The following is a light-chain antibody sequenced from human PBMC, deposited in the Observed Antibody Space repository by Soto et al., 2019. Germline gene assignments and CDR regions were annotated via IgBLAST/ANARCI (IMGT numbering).Light chain of an antibody. J-gene: IGKJ1*01. CDR1: QSISSY. Sequence: DIQMTQSPSSLSAYLGDRVTITCRASQSISSYLNWYQKKPGKAPKILIYKASSLESGVPSRFSGSGSGTEFNLTISRLQTDDFATYEGQHSNSYSEAFCPRTKGDNK. CDR2: KAS. CDR3: QHSNSYSEA. V-gene: IGKV1-5*03.